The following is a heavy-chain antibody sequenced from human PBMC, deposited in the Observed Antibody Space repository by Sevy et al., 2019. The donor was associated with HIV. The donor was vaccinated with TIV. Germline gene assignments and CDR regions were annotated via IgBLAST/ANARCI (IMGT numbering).Heavy chain of an antibody. J-gene: IGHJ1*01. D-gene: IGHD6-19*01. CDR3: ATGPLLGLVSFQS. V-gene: IGHV3-21*01. CDR1: GLSFSTFS. Sequence: GGSLRLSCAASGLSFSTFSMSWVRQAPGKGLEWVSSITTTGTYMYYADSVKGRFPTSRDNARNSLYLQLNSLRVEDTAVYYCATGPLLGLVSFQSWGQGTLATVSS. CDR2: ITTTGTYM.